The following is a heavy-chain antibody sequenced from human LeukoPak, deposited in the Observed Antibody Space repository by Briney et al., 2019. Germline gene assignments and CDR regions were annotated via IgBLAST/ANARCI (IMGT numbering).Heavy chain of an antibody. CDR2: ISSSSSYT. CDR3: AREGPGIAVVDY. J-gene: IGHJ4*02. CDR1: GLTFTDYY. V-gene: IGHV3-11*06. D-gene: IGHD6-19*01. Sequence: GGSLRLSCAASGLTFTDYYMSWIRQAPGKGLEWVSYISSSSSYTNYADSVKGRFTISRDNAKNSLYLQMNSLRAEDTAVYYCAREGPGIAVVDYWGQGPLVTVSS.